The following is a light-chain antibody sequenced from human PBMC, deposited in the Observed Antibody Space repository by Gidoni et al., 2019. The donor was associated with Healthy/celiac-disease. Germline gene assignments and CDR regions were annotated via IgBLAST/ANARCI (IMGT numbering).Light chain of an antibody. CDR3: QQYDSVPPT. V-gene: IGKV1-33*01. CDR1: QDITNY. J-gene: IGKJ4*01. Sequence: DIQMTQSPSSLSASVGDRVTITCQASQDITNYLNWYQQKPGKAPKFLIYDASNLEAGVPSRFSGGGSGTDFTFTISSLQPEDIATYYCQQYDSVPPTFXGXTKVEIK. CDR2: DAS.